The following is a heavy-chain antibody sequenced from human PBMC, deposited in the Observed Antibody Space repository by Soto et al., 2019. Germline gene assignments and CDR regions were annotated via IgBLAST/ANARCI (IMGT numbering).Heavy chain of an antibody. CDR3: ARDTSSWYEMAYYFDY. Sequence: GGSLRLSCAASGFTFSSYWMSWVRQAPGKGLEWVANIKQDGSEKYYVDSVKGRFTISRDNAKNSLYLQMNSLRAEDTAVYYFARDTSSWYEMAYYFDYWGQGTLVTVSS. D-gene: IGHD6-13*01. CDR1: GFTFSSYW. V-gene: IGHV3-7*01. J-gene: IGHJ4*02. CDR2: IKQDGSEK.